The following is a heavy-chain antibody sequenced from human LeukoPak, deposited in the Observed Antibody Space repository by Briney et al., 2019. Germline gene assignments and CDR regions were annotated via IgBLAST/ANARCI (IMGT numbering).Heavy chain of an antibody. CDR3: ARSSRYDLFHS. J-gene: IGHJ5*01. CDR2: IFYTGST. D-gene: IGHD3-3*01. Sequence: SETQSLTCSVSGGSISGYYWSWIRQPPGRGLEWIGYIFYTGSTDYNPSLKSRVTMSVDTSKNQFSLNLSSVTAADTAVFYCARSSRYDLFHSWGQGTLVTVSS. CDR1: GGSISGYY. V-gene: IGHV4-59*01.